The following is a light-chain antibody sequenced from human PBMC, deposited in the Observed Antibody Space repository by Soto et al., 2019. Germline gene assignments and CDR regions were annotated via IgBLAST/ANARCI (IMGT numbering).Light chain of an antibody. Sequence: QSVLTQPPSASGTPGQRVTISCSGSSSNIGSYTVNWYQQFPGTAPKLLIYSNNQRLSGVPDRFSGSKSGTSASLAISGLLSEDEADYYCAAWDDSLNGVVFGGGTKLTVL. CDR1: SSNIGSYT. CDR2: SNN. J-gene: IGLJ2*01. CDR3: AAWDDSLNGVV. V-gene: IGLV1-44*01.